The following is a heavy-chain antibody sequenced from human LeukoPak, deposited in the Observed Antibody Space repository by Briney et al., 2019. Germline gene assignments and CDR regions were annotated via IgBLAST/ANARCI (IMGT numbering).Heavy chain of an antibody. CDR2: INSDGSST. CDR1: GFTFSSYW. CDR3: AKEPSWNYYYYYSMDV. Sequence: GGSLRLSCAASGFTFSSYWMHWVRQAPGKGLVWVSRINSDGSSTSYADSVKGRFTISRDNSKSTLYLQMDSLRADDTAVYYCAKEPSWNYYYYYSMDVWGKGTTVTVSS. V-gene: IGHV3-74*01. J-gene: IGHJ6*03. D-gene: IGHD3-3*01.